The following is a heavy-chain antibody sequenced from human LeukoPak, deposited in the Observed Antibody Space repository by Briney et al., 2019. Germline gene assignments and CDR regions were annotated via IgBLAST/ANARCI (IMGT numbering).Heavy chain of an antibody. V-gene: IGHV3-33*01. J-gene: IGHJ6*02. CDR1: GFTFSSYG. CDR3: AREYSSSGYYYGMDV. Sequence: GRSLRLSCAASGFTFSSYGMHWVRQAPGKGLGWVAVIWYDGSNKYYADSVKGRFTISRDNSKNTLYLQMNSLRAEDTAVYYCAREYSSSGYYYGMDVWGQGTTVTVSS. D-gene: IGHD6-6*01. CDR2: IWYDGSNK.